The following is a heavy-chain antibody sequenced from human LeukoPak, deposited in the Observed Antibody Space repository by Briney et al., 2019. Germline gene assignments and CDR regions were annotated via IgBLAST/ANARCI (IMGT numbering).Heavy chain of an antibody. J-gene: IGHJ6*02. CDR3: AKAGYCSGGSCLYYYYGMDV. D-gene: IGHD2-15*01. Sequence: KSGGSLRLSCAASGFTFSSYRMNWVRQAPGKGLEWVSSISSSSSYIYYADSVKGRFTISRDNAKNSLYLQMNSLRAEDTAVYYCAKAGYCSGGSCLYYYYGMDVWGQGTTVTVSS. CDR1: GFTFSSYR. V-gene: IGHV3-21*01. CDR2: ISSSSSYI.